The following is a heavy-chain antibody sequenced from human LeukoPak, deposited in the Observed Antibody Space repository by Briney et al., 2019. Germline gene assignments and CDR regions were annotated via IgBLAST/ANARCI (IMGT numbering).Heavy chain of an antibody. CDR1: GYSSTSYW. CDR3: ARQEYDAFDI. Sequence: PGESLKISCKASGYSSTSYWISWVGQMHGKGLEWMGIIYPSDSDTRYRPSFQGQVTISADKSISTAYLQWSSLKASDTAMYCCARQEYDAFDIWGQGTMVTVSS. CDR2: IYPSDSDT. V-gene: IGHV5-51*01. D-gene: IGHD3-10*01. J-gene: IGHJ3*02.